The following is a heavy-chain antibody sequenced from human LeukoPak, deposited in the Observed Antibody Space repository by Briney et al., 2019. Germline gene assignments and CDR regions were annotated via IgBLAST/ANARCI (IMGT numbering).Heavy chain of an antibody. CDR2: IIPIFGTA. J-gene: IGHJ4*02. CDR1: GGTFSSYA. D-gene: IGHD3-22*01. CDR3: ARSQYYDSSGYYLLYFDY. Sequence: GASVKVSCKASGGTFSSYAISWVRQAPGQGLEWMGGIIPIFGTANYAQKFQGRVTITADESTSTAYMELSSLRSEDTAVYYCARSQYYDSSGYYLLYFDYWGQGTLVTVSS. V-gene: IGHV1-69*13.